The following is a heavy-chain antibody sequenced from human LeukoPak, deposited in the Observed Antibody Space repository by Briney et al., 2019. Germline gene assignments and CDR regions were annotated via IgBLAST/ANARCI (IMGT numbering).Heavy chain of an antibody. V-gene: IGHV3-7*01. CDR2: IKQDGSEK. CDR1: GFTFNYYA. CDR3: VRSAGDG. D-gene: IGHD6-13*01. J-gene: IGHJ4*02. Sequence: GGSLRLSCAASGFTFNYYAMSWVRQAPGKGLEWVANIKQDGSEKYYVDSVKGRFTISRDNAKNSLYLQMNSLRVEDTAVYYCVRSAGDGWGQGTLVTVSS.